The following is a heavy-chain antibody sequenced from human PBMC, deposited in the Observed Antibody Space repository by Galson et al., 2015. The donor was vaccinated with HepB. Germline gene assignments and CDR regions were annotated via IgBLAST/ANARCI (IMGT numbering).Heavy chain of an antibody. Sequence: SLRLSCAASGYIFDDYGMSWVRQAPGKGLEWISGINWNGGSTGYADSVKGRFTISRDNANNSLYLQMNSLRAEDTALYYCARDQYSSSYVYYYYYYGLDVWGQGTTVTVSS. D-gene: IGHD6-6*01. CDR3: ARDQYSSSYVYYYYYYGLDV. J-gene: IGHJ6*02. CDR1: GYIFDDYG. CDR2: INWNGGST. V-gene: IGHV3-20*04.